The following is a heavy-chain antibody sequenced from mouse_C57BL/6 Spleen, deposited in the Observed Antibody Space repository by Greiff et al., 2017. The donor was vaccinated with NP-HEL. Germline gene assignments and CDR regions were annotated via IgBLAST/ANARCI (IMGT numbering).Heavy chain of an antibody. CDR3: ASWNFFFDY. Sequence: EVMLVESGGGLVKPGGSLKLSCAASGFTFSSYTMSWVRQTPEKRLEWVATISGGGGNTYYPDSVKGRFTISRDNAKNTLYLQMSSLRSEDTALYYCASWNFFFDYRGQGTTLTVSS. CDR1: GFTFSSYT. V-gene: IGHV5-9*01. CDR2: ISGGGGNT. J-gene: IGHJ2*01.